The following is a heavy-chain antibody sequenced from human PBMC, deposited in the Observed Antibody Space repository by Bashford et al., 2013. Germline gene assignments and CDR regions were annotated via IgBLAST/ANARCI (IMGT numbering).Heavy chain of an antibody. Sequence: SETLSLTCTVSGGYISSLTYYWSWIRQHPGGGPGVDWGTSSTLGSTFYNPSLRSRVTMSVDTSKNQFSLRLSSVTAADTAVYYCARETPPNAFDFWGQGTMVTVSS. V-gene: IGHV4-31*03. J-gene: IGHJ3*01. CDR2: SSTLGST. CDR1: GGYISSLTYY. CDR3: ARETPPNAFDF.